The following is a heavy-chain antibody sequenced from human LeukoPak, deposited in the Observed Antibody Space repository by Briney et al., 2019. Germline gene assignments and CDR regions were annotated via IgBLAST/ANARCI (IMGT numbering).Heavy chain of an antibody. Sequence: GGSLRLSCAASGFAFRGYEMNWVRQAPGKGLEGISYISDSGDTIYYADSVKGRFTITRDNAKNSVYLEMTSLRAEDTAVYSGARAGRWVQPGRDYWGQGTLVSVSS. CDR1: GFAFRGYE. V-gene: IGHV3-48*03. D-gene: IGHD5-24*01. CDR2: ISDSGDTI. J-gene: IGHJ4*02. CDR3: ARAGRWVQPGRDY.